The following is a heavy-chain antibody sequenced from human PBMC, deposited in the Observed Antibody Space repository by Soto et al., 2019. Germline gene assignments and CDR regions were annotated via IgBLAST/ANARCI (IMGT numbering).Heavy chain of an antibody. CDR1: GYTFTGYY. D-gene: IGHD1-26*01. Sequence: GPVKVSCKASGYTFTGYYVHWVRQAPGQGLEWMGWINPNSGDTYLAQRFQGRVTMNRDTSIGTAYMELRGLTSDDTAEYYCAKGGAIVAAGTRVYLYNAMDGWGQGTTVTVSS. J-gene: IGHJ6*02. CDR2: INPNSGDT. V-gene: IGHV1-2*02. CDR3: AKGGAIVAAGTRVYLYNAMDG.